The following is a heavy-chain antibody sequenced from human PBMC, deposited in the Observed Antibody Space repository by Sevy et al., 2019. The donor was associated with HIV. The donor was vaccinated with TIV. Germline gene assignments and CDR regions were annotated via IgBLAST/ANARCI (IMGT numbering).Heavy chain of an antibody. CDR1: GYTFNRHG. J-gene: IGHJ4*02. CDR3: ARDHAGSVEFYFDH. V-gene: IGHV1-3*04. CDR2: TATDTGDT. Sequence: ASVKVSCKASGYTFNRHGLHWVRQAPAQGLEWMGWTATDTGDTRYSQKFQGRLTITTDTSASTLYMELSSLTSEDMAVYYCARDHAGSVEFYFDHWGQGTLVTVSS.